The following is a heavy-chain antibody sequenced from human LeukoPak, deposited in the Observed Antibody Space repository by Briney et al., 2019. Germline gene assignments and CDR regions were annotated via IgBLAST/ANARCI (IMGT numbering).Heavy chain of an antibody. J-gene: IGHJ4*02. Sequence: SETLSLTCAVSGYSISSGYYWGWIRQPPGKGLEWIGSIYHSGSTYYNPSLKSRVTISVDTSKNQFSLKLSSVTAADTAVYYCARELLWFGELSPYSFFGYWGQGTLVTVSS. CDR1: GYSISSGYY. V-gene: IGHV4-38-2*02. CDR3: ARELLWFGELSPYSFFGY. CDR2: IYHSGST. D-gene: IGHD3-10*01.